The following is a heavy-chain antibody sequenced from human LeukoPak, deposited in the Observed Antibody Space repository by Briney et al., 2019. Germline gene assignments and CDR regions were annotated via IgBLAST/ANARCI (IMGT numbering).Heavy chain of an antibody. CDR3: ARAGVYCGGDCFDP. D-gene: IGHD2-21*01. Sequence: GGSLRLSCAASGFTVSSNYMSWVRQAPGKGLEWVSVIYSGGSTYYAASVKGRFTISRHNSKNTLYLQMNSLRAEDTAVYYCARAGVYCGGDCFDPWGQGTLVTVSS. J-gene: IGHJ5*02. V-gene: IGHV3-53*04. CDR2: IYSGGST. CDR1: GFTVSSNY.